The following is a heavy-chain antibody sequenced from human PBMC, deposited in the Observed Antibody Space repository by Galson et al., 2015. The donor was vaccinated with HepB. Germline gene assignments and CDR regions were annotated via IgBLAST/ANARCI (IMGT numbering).Heavy chain of an antibody. CDR3: TTYQLLKGFDY. V-gene: IGHV3-15*01. Sequence: SLRLSCAASGFTFSNTWMSWVRQAPGKGLEWVGRIKSKTDGGAGEYAATVKGRFTISRDDLKNMVYLQMNSLKTEDTAVYYCTTYQLLKGFDYWGQGTLVTVSS. D-gene: IGHD2-2*01. CDR1: GFTFSNTW. CDR2: IKSKTDGGAG. J-gene: IGHJ4*02.